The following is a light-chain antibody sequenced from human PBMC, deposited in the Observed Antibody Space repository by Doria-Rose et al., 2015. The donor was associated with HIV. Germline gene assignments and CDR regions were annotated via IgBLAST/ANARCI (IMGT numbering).Light chain of an antibody. CDR1: QSFSSTY. J-gene: IGKJ1*01. V-gene: IGKV3-20*01. CDR2: DGS. Sequence: EIVLTQSPGTLSLSPGERATLSCRASQSFSSTYLAWYQQKPGQATSLLIYDGSTGATGIPDGFSASGSGTDFTLTINRLEPEDFALYYCHQYGTSWTFGQGTKVEI. CDR3: HQYGTSWT.